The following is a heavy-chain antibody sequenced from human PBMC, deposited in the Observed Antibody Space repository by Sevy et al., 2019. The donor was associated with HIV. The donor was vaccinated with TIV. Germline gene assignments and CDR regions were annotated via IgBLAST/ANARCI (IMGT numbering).Heavy chain of an antibody. V-gene: IGHV3-23*01. CDR2: ISGSGGST. CDR3: AKDRPRMVYAIPIDY. D-gene: IGHD2-8*01. Sequence: GGSLRLSCAASGFTFSSYAMSWVRQAPGKGLEWVSAISGSGGSTYYTDSVKGRFTISRDNSKNTLYLQMNSLRAEDTAVYYCAKDRPRMVYAIPIDYWGQGTLVTVSS. J-gene: IGHJ4*02. CDR1: GFTFSSYA.